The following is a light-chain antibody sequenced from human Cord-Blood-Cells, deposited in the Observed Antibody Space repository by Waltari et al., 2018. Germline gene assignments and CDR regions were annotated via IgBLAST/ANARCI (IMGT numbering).Light chain of an antibody. Sequence: EIVITQAPATLSVSPGERATLSCRASQSVSSNLAWYQQKPGQAPRLHIYSSYTRAPVIPATFSVSGSGTELTLTISSLQSEDFAVYYCQRYNNWPRLTFGQGTKLEIK. CDR1: QSVSSN. J-gene: IGKJ2*01. V-gene: IGKV3-15*01. CDR2: SSY. CDR3: QRYNNWPRLT.